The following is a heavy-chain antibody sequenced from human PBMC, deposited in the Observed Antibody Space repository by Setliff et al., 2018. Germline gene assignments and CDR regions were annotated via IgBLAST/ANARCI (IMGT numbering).Heavy chain of an antibody. CDR1: GFTFSNAW. D-gene: IGHD6-13*01. Sequence: PGGSLRLSCAASGFTFSNAWMSWVRQAPGKGLEWVGRIKSKTDGGTTDYAAPVKGRFTISRDDSKNTLYLQMNSLKTEDTAVYYCTTDQVYGSSWYYYYYGMDVWGQGTAVTVSS. V-gene: IGHV3-15*01. CDR3: TTDQVYGSSWYYYYYGMDV. J-gene: IGHJ6*02. CDR2: IKSKTDGGTT.